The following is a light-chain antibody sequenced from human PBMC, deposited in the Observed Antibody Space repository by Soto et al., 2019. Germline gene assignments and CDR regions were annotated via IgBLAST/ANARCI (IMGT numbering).Light chain of an antibody. CDR3: QQYGSSPLFT. CDR2: GAS. Sequence: EIVLTQSPGTLSLSPGERATLSCRASQSVSSSYFAWYQQKPGQAPRLLIYGASSRATGIPDGFSGSGSGTDFTLTISRLEPEDFAVYYCQQYGSSPLFTFGPGTKVDIK. V-gene: IGKV3-20*01. CDR1: QSVSSSY. J-gene: IGKJ3*01.